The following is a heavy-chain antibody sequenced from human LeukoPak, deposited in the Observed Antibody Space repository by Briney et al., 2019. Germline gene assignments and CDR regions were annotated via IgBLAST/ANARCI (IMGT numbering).Heavy chain of an antibody. CDR1: GYTFTGYY. Sequence: GASVKVSCKASGYTFTGYYMHWARQAPGQGLEWMGWIDPNSGGTNYAQKFQGRVTMTRDTSITTAYMELSRLRSDDTAVYYCARHDYGDYWGQGTLVTVSS. CDR3: ARHDYGDY. J-gene: IGHJ4*02. V-gene: IGHV1-2*02. CDR2: IDPNSGGT.